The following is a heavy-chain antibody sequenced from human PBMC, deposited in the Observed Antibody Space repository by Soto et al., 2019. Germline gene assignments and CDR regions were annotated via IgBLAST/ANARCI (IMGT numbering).Heavy chain of an antibody. J-gene: IGHJ6*02. CDR2: ISYDGSNK. CDR3: ARDRIRDGYKKPYYYYYYGMDV. V-gene: IGHV3-30-3*01. CDR1: GFTFSSYA. D-gene: IGHD5-12*01. Sequence: GGSLRLSCAASGFTFSSYAMHWVRQAPGKGLEWVAVISYDGSNKYYADSVKGRFTISRDNSKNTLYLKMNSLRAEDTAVYYCARDRIRDGYKKPYYYYYYGMDVWGQGTTVTVSS.